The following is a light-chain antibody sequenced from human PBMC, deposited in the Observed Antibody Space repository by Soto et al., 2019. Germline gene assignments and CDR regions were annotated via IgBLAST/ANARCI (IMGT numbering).Light chain of an antibody. V-gene: IGLV2-11*01. J-gene: IGLJ1*01. Sequence: QSVLTQPRSVSGSPGQSVTISCTETSSNVGGYNFVSWYQQHPGKAPKLMIYDVSNRPSGVPDRFSGSKSGNTASLTISGLQAEDEADYYCCSYAGSYTYVFGTGTKLTVL. CDR2: DVS. CDR3: CSYAGSYTYV. CDR1: SSNVGGYNF.